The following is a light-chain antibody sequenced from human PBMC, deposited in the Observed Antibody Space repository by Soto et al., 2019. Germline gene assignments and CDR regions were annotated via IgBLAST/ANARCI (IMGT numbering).Light chain of an antibody. J-gene: IGKJ1*01. Sequence: EIVMTQSPATLSVPPVARATLSCRASQSVSSSYLAWYQQKPDQAPRLLIYGASSRATGIPDRFSGSGSGTDFTLTISSLQPDDFATYFCQQYNTYWTFGQGTKVDIK. CDR1: QSVSSSY. CDR3: QQYNTYWT. V-gene: IGKV3D-15*01. CDR2: GAS.